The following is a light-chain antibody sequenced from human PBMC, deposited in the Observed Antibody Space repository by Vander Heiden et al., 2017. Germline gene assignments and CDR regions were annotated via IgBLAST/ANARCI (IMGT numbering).Light chain of an antibody. Sequence: SSELTKDPAVSVALGQTVRITCQGDSLRSYYSNWYQQKPGQSPVLVIYGENNRPSGIPDRFSGSSSGNTASLTITGTQAEDEADYYCNSRDSSGNPYVFGTGTKVTVL. J-gene: IGLJ1*01. CDR2: GEN. V-gene: IGLV3-19*01. CDR3: NSRDSSGNPYV. CDR1: SLRSYY.